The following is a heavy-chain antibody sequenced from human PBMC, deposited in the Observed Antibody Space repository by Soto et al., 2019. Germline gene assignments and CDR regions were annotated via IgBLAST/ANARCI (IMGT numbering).Heavy chain of an antibody. CDR1: GVTFSSYA. Sequence: GASVKVSCKASGVTFSSYAISWVRQAPGQGLEWLGGIIPIFGTANYAQKFQGRVTITADESTSAAYMELSSLRSEDTAVYYCAGGYYDSSGYSSFDYWGQGTLVTVSS. CDR2: IIPIFGTA. V-gene: IGHV1-69*13. D-gene: IGHD3-22*01. CDR3: AGGYYDSSGYSSFDY. J-gene: IGHJ4*02.